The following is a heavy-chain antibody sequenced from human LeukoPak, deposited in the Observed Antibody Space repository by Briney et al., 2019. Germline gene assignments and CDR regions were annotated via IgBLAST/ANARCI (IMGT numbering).Heavy chain of an antibody. J-gene: IGHJ4*02. CDR1: GFTFSSYA. Sequence: PGGSLRLSCAASGFTFSSYAMSWVREAPGKGVEWVSGISGSGGSTYYADSVKGRFTISRDNSKNTLYLQMNSLRAEDTAVYYCAREEGPYVVSSTYFDYWGQGTLVTVSS. D-gene: IGHD2-2*01. CDR3: AREEGPYVVSSTYFDY. V-gene: IGHV3-23*01. CDR2: ISGSGGST.